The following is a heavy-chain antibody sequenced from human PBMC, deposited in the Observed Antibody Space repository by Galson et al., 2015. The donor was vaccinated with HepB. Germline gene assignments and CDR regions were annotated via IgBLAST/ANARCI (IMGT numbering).Heavy chain of an antibody. J-gene: IGHJ4*02. Sequence: SCKASGYTFTKYYMYWVRQAPGLGLEWMGRINPDSGGTNYARKFQGRVTLTSDTSISTAYMELSRLRSDDTAVYYCARFSRGGYDSSGYTFDYWGQGTLVTVSS. CDR3: ARFSRGGYDSSGYTFDY. V-gene: IGHV1-2*06. D-gene: IGHD3-22*01. CDR2: INPDSGGT. CDR1: GYTFTKYY.